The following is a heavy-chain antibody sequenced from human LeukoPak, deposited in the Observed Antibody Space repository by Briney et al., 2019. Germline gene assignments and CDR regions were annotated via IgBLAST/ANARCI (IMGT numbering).Heavy chain of an antibody. D-gene: IGHD5-12*01. CDR1: GGSISSSNW. Sequence: SETLSLTCAVSGGSISSSNWWSWVRQPPGKGLEWIGEIYHSGSTNYNPSLKSRVTISVGKSKNQFSLKVSSVTAADTAVYYCALRYSAYVQQWGQGTLVTVSS. CDR2: IYHSGST. V-gene: IGHV4-4*02. CDR3: ALRYSAYVQQ. J-gene: IGHJ1*01.